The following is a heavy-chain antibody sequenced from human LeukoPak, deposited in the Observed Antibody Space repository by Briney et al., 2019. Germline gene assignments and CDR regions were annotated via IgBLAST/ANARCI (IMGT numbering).Heavy chain of an antibody. CDR2: INPNSGGT. CDR1: GYTFTGYY. D-gene: IGHD3-9*01. V-gene: IGHV1-2*02. CDR3: ARVSLTQGAVLTGYYAAFDY. Sequence: ASVKVSCKASGYTFTGYYMHWVRQAPGQGLEWMGWINPNSGGTNYAQKFQGRVTMTRDTSISTAYMELSRLRSDDTAVYYCARVSLTQGAVLTGYYAAFDYWGQGTLVTVSS. J-gene: IGHJ4*02.